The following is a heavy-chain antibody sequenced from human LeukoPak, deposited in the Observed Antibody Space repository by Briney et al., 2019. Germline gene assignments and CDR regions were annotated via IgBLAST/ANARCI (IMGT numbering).Heavy chain of an antibody. Sequence: GESLKISCKGSGYSFTSYWIGWVRQMPGKGLEWTGIIYPGDSDTRYSPSFQGQVTISADKSISTAYLQWSSLKASDTAMYYCARQEDITGTTIDYWGQGTLVTVSS. J-gene: IGHJ4*02. CDR2: IYPGDSDT. CDR3: ARQEDITGTTIDY. D-gene: IGHD1-7*01. CDR1: GYSFTSYW. V-gene: IGHV5-51*01.